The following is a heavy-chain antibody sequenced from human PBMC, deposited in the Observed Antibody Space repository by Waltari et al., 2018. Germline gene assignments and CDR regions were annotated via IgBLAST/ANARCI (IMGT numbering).Heavy chain of an antibody. J-gene: IGHJ4*02. D-gene: IGHD5-18*01. CDR2: IYYSGRT. V-gene: IGHV4-31*03. CDR1: GGSISSGGYY. CDR3: ARLSYSYYDFDY. Sequence: QVQLQESGPGLVKPSQTLSLTCTVSGGSISSGGYYWSWIRQHPGKGLEWIGYIYYSGRTYYNPYLKSRVTISVDTSKNQFSLKRSSVTAADTAVYYCARLSYSYYDFDYWGQGTLVTVSS.